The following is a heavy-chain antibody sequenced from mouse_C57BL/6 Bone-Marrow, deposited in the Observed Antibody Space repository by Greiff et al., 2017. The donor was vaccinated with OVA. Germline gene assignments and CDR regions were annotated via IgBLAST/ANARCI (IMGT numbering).Heavy chain of an antibody. Sequence: QVQLQQSGPELVKPGASVKISCKASGYAFSSSWMNWVKQRPGKGLEWIGRIYPGDGDTNYNGKFKGKATLTADKSSSTAYMQLSSLTSEDSAVYFCASRGYYYGSSYDYWGQGTTLTVSS. CDR3: ASRGYYYGSSYDY. J-gene: IGHJ2*01. V-gene: IGHV1-82*01. D-gene: IGHD1-1*01. CDR1: GYAFSSSW. CDR2: IYPGDGDT.